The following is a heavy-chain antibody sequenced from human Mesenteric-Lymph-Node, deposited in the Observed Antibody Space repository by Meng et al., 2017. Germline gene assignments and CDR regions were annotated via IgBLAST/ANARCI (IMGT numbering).Heavy chain of an antibody. CDR3: ARFHDSSGYNDAFDI. J-gene: IGHJ3*02. CDR2: VYTSGST. V-gene: IGHV4-61*02. D-gene: IGHD3-22*01. CDR1: GGSISSGRYY. Sequence: SETLSLTCTVSGGSISSGRYYWSWIRQPAGKGLDWIGRVYTSGSTNYNPSLKSRVTISIDTSKNQFSLKLSSVTAADTAVYYCARFHDSSGYNDAFDIWGQGTMVTVSS.